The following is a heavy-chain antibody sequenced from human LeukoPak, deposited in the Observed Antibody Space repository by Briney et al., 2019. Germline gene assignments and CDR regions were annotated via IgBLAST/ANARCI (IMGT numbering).Heavy chain of an antibody. CDR3: AREYGDLDY. CDR2: IYSSGSA. Sequence: ESLKISCKGSGYSFTSYWIGWVRQPAGKGLEWIGRIYSSGSANYNPSLKSRVTMSVDTSNNQFALKLTSVSAADTAVYYCAREYGDLDYWGQGTLVTVSS. J-gene: IGHJ4*02. D-gene: IGHD4-17*01. V-gene: IGHV4-4*07. CDR1: GYSFTSYW.